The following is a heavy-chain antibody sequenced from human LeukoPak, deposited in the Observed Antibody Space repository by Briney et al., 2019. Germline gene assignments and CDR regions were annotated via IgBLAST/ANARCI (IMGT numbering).Heavy chain of an antibody. CDR3: TTRIAYCGGDCYSRGWY. D-gene: IGHD2-21*02. J-gene: IGHJ4*02. CDR2: IKSKTDGGTT. CDR1: GFTFSNAW. Sequence: PGGSLRLSCAASGFTFSNAWMSWVRQAPGKGLEWVGRIKSKTDGGTTDYAAPVKGRFTISRDDSKNTLYLQMNSLKTEDTAVYYCTTRIAYCGGDCYSRGWYWGQGTLVTVSS. V-gene: IGHV3-15*01.